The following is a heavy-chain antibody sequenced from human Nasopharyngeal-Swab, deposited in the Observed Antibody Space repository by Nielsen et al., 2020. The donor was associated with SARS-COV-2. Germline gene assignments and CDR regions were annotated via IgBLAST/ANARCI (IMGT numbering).Heavy chain of an antibody. CDR2: ISWNSGSI. D-gene: IGHD3-22*01. CDR3: AKGGNYYDSSGHIDY. J-gene: IGHJ4*02. V-gene: IGHV3-9*01. CDR1: GFTFDDYA. Sequence: SLKISCAASGFTFDDYAMHCLRQAPGKVLEWVSGISWNSGSIGYADSVKGRFTISRDNAKNSLYLQMNSLRAEDTALYYCAKGGNYYDSSGHIDYWGQGTLVTVSS.